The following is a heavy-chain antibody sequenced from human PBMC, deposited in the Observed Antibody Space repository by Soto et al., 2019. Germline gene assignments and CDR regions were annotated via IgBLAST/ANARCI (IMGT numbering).Heavy chain of an antibody. CDR1: GGTFSSYA. D-gene: IGHD5-12*01. V-gene: IGHV1-69*01. CDR2: IIPIFGTA. J-gene: IGHJ6*02. CDR3: SRVGGGYRGYDCMDV. Sequence: QVQLVQSGAEVKKPGSSVKVSCKASGGTFSSYAISWVRQAPGQGLEWMGGIIPIFGTANYAQKFQGRVTITADESTSTASIGLTSPRSEDTAVYYCSRVGGGYRGYDCMDVWGQGTTVTVSS.